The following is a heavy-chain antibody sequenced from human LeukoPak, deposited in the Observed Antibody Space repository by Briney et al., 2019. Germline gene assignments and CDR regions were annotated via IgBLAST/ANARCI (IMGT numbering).Heavy chain of an antibody. V-gene: IGHV1-69*06. CDR3: ARDEYSYGSIDY. CDR2: IIPIFGTA. Sequence: SVKVSCKASGGTFSSYAISWVRQAPGQGLEWMGGIIPIFGTANYAQKFQGRVTITADKSTSTAYMELSSLRSEDTAVYYCARDEYSYGSIDYWGQGTLVTVSS. J-gene: IGHJ4*02. D-gene: IGHD5-18*01. CDR1: GGTFSSYA.